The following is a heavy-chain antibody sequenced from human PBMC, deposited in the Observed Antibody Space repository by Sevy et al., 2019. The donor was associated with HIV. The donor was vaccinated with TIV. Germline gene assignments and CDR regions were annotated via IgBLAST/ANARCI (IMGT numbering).Heavy chain of an antibody. D-gene: IGHD2-2*01. J-gene: IGHJ6*02. CDR2: ISYDGSNK. Sequence: GGYLRLSCAASGFTFSSYAMHWVRQAPGKGLEWVAVISYDGSNKYYANSVKGRFTISRDNSKNTLSLQMNSLRAEDTAVYYCAREKRDIVVVPAALGMDVWGQGTTVTVSS. CDR3: AREKRDIVVVPAALGMDV. V-gene: IGHV3-30*16. CDR1: GFTFSSYA.